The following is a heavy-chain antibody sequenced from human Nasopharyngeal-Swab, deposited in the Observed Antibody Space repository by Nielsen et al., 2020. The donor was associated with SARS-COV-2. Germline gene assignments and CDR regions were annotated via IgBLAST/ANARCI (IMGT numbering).Heavy chain of an antibody. Sequence: GESLKISCAASGFTFSNAWMSWVRQAPGKGLEWVGRIKSKTDGGTTDYAAPVKGRFTISRDDSKNTLYLQMNSLKTEDTAVYYCTTRGVVYCGGDCYSPGAFDIWGQGTMVTASS. CDR1: GFTFSNAW. J-gene: IGHJ3*02. D-gene: IGHD2-21*02. CDR3: TTRGVVYCGGDCYSPGAFDI. CDR2: IKSKTDGGTT. V-gene: IGHV3-15*01.